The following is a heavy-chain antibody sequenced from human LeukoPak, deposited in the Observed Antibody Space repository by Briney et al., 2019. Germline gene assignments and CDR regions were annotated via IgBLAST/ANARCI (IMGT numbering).Heavy chain of an antibody. CDR1: GYTFTGYY. J-gene: IGHJ6*03. V-gene: IGHV1-46*01. Sequence: ASVKVSCKASGYTFTGYYKHWVRQAPGQGLEWMGMINPSGGYTKYAQNFQGRVTVTSDTSTSTVYMELSSLRSDDTAVYYCARDYVASSTSVWSYYYLDVWGKGTTVTVSS. CDR2: INPSGGYT. CDR3: ARDYVASSTSVWSYYYLDV. D-gene: IGHD2-2*01.